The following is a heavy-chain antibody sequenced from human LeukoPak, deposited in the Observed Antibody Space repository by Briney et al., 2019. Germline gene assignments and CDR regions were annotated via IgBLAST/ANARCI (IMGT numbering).Heavy chain of an antibody. CDR2: INSDGSSP. J-gene: IGHJ4*02. D-gene: IGHD4-23*01. V-gene: IGHV3-74*01. CDR3: ARDGPTVVPYDY. CDR1: GLTFGSSW. Sequence: PGGSLRLSCAASGLTFGSSWMNWVRQAPGKGLVWVSGINSDGSSPIYADSVKGRFTISRDNAKNTLYLQMNSLRVEDTAVYYCARDGPTVVPYDYWGQGTLVTVSS.